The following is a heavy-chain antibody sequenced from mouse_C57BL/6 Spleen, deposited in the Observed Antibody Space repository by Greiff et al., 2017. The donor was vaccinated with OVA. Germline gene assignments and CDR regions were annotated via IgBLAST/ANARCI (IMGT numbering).Heavy chain of an antibody. CDR2: IWSDGST. Sequence: SGFSLTSYGVHWVRQPPGKGLEWLVVIWSDGSTTYNSALKSRLSISKDNSKSQVFLKMNSLQTDDTAMYYCARQMRLRDYYAMDYWGQGTSVTVSS. CDR3: ARQMRLRDYYAMDY. J-gene: IGHJ4*01. V-gene: IGHV2-6-1*01. D-gene: IGHD2-4*01. CDR1: GFSLTSYG.